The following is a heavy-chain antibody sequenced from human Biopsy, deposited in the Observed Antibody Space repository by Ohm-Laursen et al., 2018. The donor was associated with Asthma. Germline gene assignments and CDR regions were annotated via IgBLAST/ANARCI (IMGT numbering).Heavy chain of an antibody. J-gene: IGHJ3*01. CDR1: GYTFINYA. D-gene: IGHD3-9*01. CDR3: ARTYYDFLTGQVNDAFAL. V-gene: IGHV1-3*01. CDR2: INAGNGNT. Sequence: ASVKVSCKASGYTFINYAIHWVRQAPGQRLEWMGWINAGNGNTKYSQKFQGRVTITRDTSASTAYMDLSSLRSEDTDMYYCARTYYDFLTGQVNDAFALWGQGTMVTVSS.